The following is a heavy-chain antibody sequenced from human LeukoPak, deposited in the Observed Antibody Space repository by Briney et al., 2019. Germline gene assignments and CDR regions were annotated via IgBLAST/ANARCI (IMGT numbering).Heavy chain of an antibody. CDR1: GFTFSSYA. D-gene: IGHD2-15*01. CDR3: AKGSGSSCYSPCDY. V-gene: IGHV3-23*01. CDR2: ISGNGGST. J-gene: IGHJ4*02. Sequence: GGSLRLSCTASGFTFSSYAMSWVRQAPGKGLEWVSGISGNGGSTLYADSVKGRFTIPRDNSKNTLYLQMNSLRVEDTAVYYCAKGSGSSCYSPCDYWGQGILVTVSS.